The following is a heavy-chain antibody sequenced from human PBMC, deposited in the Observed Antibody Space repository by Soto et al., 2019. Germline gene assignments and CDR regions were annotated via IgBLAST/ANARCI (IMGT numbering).Heavy chain of an antibody. J-gene: IGHJ6*02. CDR3: AGGDYYHSSGYYFYYYTMDV. Sequence: TLSLTCTVSGGSISSSSYYWGWIRQPPGKGLEWIGNVYFGGSTYYNPSLKSRVTISVETSKSQFSLKLSSVTAADTAVYYCAGGDYYHSSGYYFYYYTMDVWGQGTTVTVSS. V-gene: IGHV4-39*01. CDR1: GGSISSSSYY. CDR2: VYFGGST. D-gene: IGHD3-22*01.